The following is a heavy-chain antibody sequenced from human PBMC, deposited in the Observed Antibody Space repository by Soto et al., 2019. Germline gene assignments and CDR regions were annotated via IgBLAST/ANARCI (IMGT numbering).Heavy chain of an antibody. CDR2: IVPIFGIR. Sequence: QVQLVQSGAELKKPGSSVKVSCKASGGNFRSYAISWVRQAPGQGLEWMGGIVPIFGIRNYAQRFQGRVTITTDESTSTAYMELSSLRSDDTAVYFCARPDERGYSSNHHHYYALDVWGQGTTVTVTS. CDR3: ARPDERGYSSNHHHYYALDV. J-gene: IGHJ6*02. CDR1: GGNFRSYA. D-gene: IGHD2-21*01. V-gene: IGHV1-69*01.